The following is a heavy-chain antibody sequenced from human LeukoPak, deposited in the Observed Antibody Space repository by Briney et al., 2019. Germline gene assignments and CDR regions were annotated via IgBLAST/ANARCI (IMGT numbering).Heavy chain of an antibody. D-gene: IGHD2-21*02. Sequence: SETLSLTCTVSGGSISSYYWSWIRQPAGEGLEGIGRIYTSGSTNYNPSLKSRVTMSVDTYKNQFSLKLSSVTAADTAVYYCALAYCGGDCYSFVDYWGQGTLVTVSS. CDR1: GGSISSYY. J-gene: IGHJ4*02. V-gene: IGHV4-4*07. CDR2: IYTSGST. CDR3: ALAYCGGDCYSFVDY.